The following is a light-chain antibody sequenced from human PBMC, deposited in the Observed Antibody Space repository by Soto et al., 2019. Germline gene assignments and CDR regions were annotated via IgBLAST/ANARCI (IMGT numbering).Light chain of an antibody. CDR1: QSVSSY. CDR2: DVS. CDR3: QQRSEWPLCT. Sequence: EVILTQSPATLSLSPGDRATLSCRASQSVSSYLAWYQQKPGQAPRLLIYDVSNRATGIPARFSGSGSGTDFTLTNSSLEPEDFAVYFCQQRSEWPLCTFAQGTKLEVK. V-gene: IGKV3-11*01. J-gene: IGKJ2*02.